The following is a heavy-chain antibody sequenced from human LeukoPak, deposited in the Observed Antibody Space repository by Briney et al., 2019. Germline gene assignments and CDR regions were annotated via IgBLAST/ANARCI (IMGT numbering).Heavy chain of an antibody. Sequence: SETLSLTCAVYGGSFSGYYWSWIRQPPGKGLEWIGEINHSGSTNYNPSLKSRVTISVDTSKNQFSLKLSSVTAADTAVYYCARGTGYSSGWYIKGDYWGQGTLVTVSS. CDR2: INHSGST. D-gene: IGHD6-19*01. CDR1: GGSFSGYY. J-gene: IGHJ4*02. V-gene: IGHV4-34*01. CDR3: ARGTGYSSGWYIKGDY.